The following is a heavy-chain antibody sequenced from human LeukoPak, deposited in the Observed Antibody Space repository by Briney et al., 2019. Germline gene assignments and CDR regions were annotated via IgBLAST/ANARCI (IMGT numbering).Heavy chain of an antibody. Sequence: LSRGTNYDPPLKSRVTISVDTSKNQFSLKLSSVTAADTAVYYCARISGQLGYYYYMDVWGKGTTVTVSS. CDR3: ARISGQLGYYYYMDV. J-gene: IGHJ6*03. D-gene: IGHD6-6*01. V-gene: IGHV4-34*01. CDR2: LSRGT.